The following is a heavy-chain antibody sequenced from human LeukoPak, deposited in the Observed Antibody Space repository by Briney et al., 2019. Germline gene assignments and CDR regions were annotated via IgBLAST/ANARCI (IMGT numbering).Heavy chain of an antibody. V-gene: IGHV3-48*01. J-gene: IGHJ5*02. Sequence: GGSLRLSCAASGFIFSQYSMNWVRQAPGRGLGWVSHIRSSSETFYADSVKGRFTISRDNARNSLYLQMNNLRGEDTAIYYCARDAGNSGYGCDLWGQGTLVTVSS. CDR3: ARDAGNSGYGCDL. D-gene: IGHD5-12*01. CDR1: GFIFSQYS. CDR2: IRSSSET.